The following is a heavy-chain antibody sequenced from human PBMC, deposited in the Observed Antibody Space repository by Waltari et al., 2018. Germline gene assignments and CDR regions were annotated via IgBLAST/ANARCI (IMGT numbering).Heavy chain of an antibody. Sequence: QVQLVQSGAEVKKPGASVKVSCKASGYTFTSYAMHWVRQAPGQRLEWMGWINAGNGNTKYSQKFQGRVTITRETSASTAYMELSSLRSEDTAVYYCARVAGQQLVFGYWGQGTLVTVSS. V-gene: IGHV1-3*01. CDR2: INAGNGNT. CDR3: ARVAGQQLVFGY. J-gene: IGHJ4*02. D-gene: IGHD6-13*01. CDR1: GYTFTSYA.